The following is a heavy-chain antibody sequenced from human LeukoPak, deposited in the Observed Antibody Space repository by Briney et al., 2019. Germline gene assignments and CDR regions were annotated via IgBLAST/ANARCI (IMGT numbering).Heavy chain of an antibody. CDR1: GYSFTSYW. D-gene: IGHD6-13*01. CDR3: ARRSSSWDRYDN. J-gene: IGHJ4*02. Sequence: KLGESLKISCQGSGYSFTSYWIGWVRQLPGKGLEWMGIIYPGDSDTKYSPSFQGQVTISADKSISTAYLQWSSLKASDTAMYYCARRSSSWDRYDNWGQGTLVTVSS. V-gene: IGHV5-51*01. CDR2: IYPGDSDT.